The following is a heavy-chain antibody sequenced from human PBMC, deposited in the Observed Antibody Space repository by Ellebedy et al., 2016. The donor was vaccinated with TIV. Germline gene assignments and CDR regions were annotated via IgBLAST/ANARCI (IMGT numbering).Heavy chain of an antibody. CDR3: ARNFVAISSYYYGMDV. V-gene: IGHV3-21*01. Sequence: GESLKISXAASGFTFSSYSMNWVRQAPGKGLEWVSSISSSSSYISYADSVKGRFTISRDNAKNSLYLQMNSLRAEDTAVYYCARNFVAISSYYYGMDVWGQGTTVTVSS. CDR1: GFTFSSYS. J-gene: IGHJ6*02. D-gene: IGHD3-9*01. CDR2: ISSSSSYI.